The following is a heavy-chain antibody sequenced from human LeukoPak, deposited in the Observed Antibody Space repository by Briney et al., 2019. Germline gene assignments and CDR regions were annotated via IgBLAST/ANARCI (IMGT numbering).Heavy chain of an antibody. Sequence: ASVKVSCKASGYTFINYGIAWVRQAPGQGLEWMGWIRTDSGDTNYARRFQDRVTMTTDTSTSTAYMELRSLRSDDTAVYYCARGGLYYYDTAAYWGQGTLVTVSS. CDR1: GYTFINYG. J-gene: IGHJ4*02. CDR2: IRTDSGDT. V-gene: IGHV1-18*01. CDR3: ARGGLYYYDTAAY. D-gene: IGHD3-22*01.